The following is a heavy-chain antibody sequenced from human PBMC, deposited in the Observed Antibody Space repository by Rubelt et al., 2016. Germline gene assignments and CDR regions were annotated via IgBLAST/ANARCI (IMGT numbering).Heavy chain of an antibody. CDR3: ARSIMTTVSYGMDV. V-gene: IGHV3-74*02. J-gene: IGHJ6*02. CDR2: INSDGSST. CDR1: GFTFSSYG. Sequence: EVQLVESGGGLIQPGGSLRLSCAASGFTFSSYGMHWVRQAPGKGLEWVSRINSDGSSTSYADSVKGRFTISRDNAKNTLYLQRSSVRSKDTAVYYCARSIMTTVSYGMDVWGQGTTVTVSS. D-gene: IGHD4-17*01.